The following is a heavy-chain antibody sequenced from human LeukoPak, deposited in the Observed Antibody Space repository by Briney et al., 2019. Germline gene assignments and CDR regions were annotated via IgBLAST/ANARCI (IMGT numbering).Heavy chain of an antibody. CDR3: AKDYAYYYDSSGYYGGQEAFDI. Sequence: GGSLRLSCAASGCTFSSYAMSWVRQAPGKGLEWVSAISGSGGSTYYADSVKGRFTISRDNSKNTLYLQMNSLRAEDTAVYYCAKDYAYYYDSSGYYGGQEAFDIWGQGTMVTVSS. CDR2: ISGSGGST. D-gene: IGHD3-22*01. CDR1: GCTFSSYA. J-gene: IGHJ3*02. V-gene: IGHV3-23*01.